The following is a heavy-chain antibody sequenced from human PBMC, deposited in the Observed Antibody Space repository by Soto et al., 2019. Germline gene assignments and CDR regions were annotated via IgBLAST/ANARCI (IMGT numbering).Heavy chain of an antibody. V-gene: IGHV1-69*01. CDR1: GGTFSSYA. CDR2: IIPIFGTA. D-gene: IGHD2-15*01. Sequence: QVQLVQSGAEVKKPGSSVKVSCKASGGTFSSYAISWVRQAPGQGLEWMGGIIPIFGTANYPQTFQARVTITADESTSTAYMELSRLRSEDTAVYYCARYHCSGGSCYAGGNAFDSWGQGTMVTVSS. J-gene: IGHJ3*02. CDR3: ARYHCSGGSCYAGGNAFDS.